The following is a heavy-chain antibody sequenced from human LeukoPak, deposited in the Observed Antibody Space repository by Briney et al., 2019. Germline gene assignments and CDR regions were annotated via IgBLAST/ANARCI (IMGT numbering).Heavy chain of an antibody. Sequence: SETLSLTCTVSGGSISSYYWSWIRQPPGKGLEWIGYIYYSGSTYYNPSLKSRVTISVDTSKNQFSLKLSSVTAADTAVYYCARNPLAYCGGDCYSPYNWFDPWGQGTLVTVSS. J-gene: IGHJ5*02. CDR3: ARNPLAYCGGDCYSPYNWFDP. CDR1: GGSISSYY. CDR2: IYYSGST. V-gene: IGHV4-59*08. D-gene: IGHD2-21*02.